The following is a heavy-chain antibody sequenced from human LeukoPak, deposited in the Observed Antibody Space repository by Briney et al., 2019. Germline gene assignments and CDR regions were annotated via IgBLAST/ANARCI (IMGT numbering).Heavy chain of an antibody. D-gene: IGHD3-16*02. CDR1: GFTFSSYG. V-gene: IGHV3-23*01. Sequence: PGGSLRLSCAASGFTFSSYGMSWVRQAPGKGLEWVSAISGSGGSTYYADSVKGRFTISRDNSKNTLYLQMNSLRAEDTAVYYCAEDRAFIGRYYYMDVWGKGTTVTISS. J-gene: IGHJ6*03. CDR2: ISGSGGST. CDR3: AEDRAFIGRYYYMDV.